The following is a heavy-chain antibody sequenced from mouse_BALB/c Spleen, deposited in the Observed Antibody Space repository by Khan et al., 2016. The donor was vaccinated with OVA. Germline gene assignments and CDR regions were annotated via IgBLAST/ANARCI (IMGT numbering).Heavy chain of an antibody. Sequence: VQLQQPGTVLARPGASVKMSCKASGYTFTSYWMHWVKQRPGQGLEWIGAIYPGNSDINYNQKFKGKAKLTAVTSTSTAYMELNSMTNEYSAVYYCRRNGFGNYESWDYWGQGTTLTVSS. CDR1: GYTFTSYW. V-gene: IGHV1-5*01. CDR3: RRNGFGNYESWDY. CDR2: IYPGNSDI. J-gene: IGHJ2*01. D-gene: IGHD2-1*01.